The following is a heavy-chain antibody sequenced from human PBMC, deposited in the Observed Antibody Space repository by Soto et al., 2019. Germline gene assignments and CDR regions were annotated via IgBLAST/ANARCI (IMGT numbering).Heavy chain of an antibody. V-gene: IGHV4-59*08. CDR3: ARHRGYSRSFEY. J-gene: IGHJ4*02. CDR2: IYYSGST. D-gene: IGHD5-18*01. Sequence: QVQLQESGPGLVKPSETLSLTCTVSGGSISSYYWSWIRQPPGKGLEWIGYIYYSGSTDYNPSLKSRVTISVDTSKNQFSLKLSSVTAADTAIYYCARHRGYSRSFEYWGQGSLVTVSS. CDR1: GGSISSYY.